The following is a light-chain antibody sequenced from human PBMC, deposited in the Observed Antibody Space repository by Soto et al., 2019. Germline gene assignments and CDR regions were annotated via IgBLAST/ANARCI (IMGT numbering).Light chain of an antibody. Sequence: EIVMTQSPATLSVSPGERATLSCRASQSVSSNLAWYQQKPGQAPRLLIYGASTRATGIPARFSGSGSGREFTLTIGSLQSEDFAVYYWQQYKNWHPKYAFGQGTKLEIK. J-gene: IGKJ2*01. V-gene: IGKV3-15*01. CDR1: QSVSSN. CDR2: GAS. CDR3: QQYKNWHPKYA.